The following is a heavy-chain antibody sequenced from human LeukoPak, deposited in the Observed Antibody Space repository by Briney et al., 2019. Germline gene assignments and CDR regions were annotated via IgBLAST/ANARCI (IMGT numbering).Heavy chain of an antibody. Sequence: GGSLRLSCAASGFTFSSYGMHWVRQAPGKGLGWLAVIWYDGSNKYYADSVKGRFTISRDNSKNTLYLQMNSLRAEDTAVYYCARFMGTIDYWGQGTLVTVSS. CDR1: GFTFSSYG. CDR3: ARFMGTIDY. CDR2: IWYDGSNK. J-gene: IGHJ4*02. V-gene: IGHV3-33*01. D-gene: IGHD7-27*01.